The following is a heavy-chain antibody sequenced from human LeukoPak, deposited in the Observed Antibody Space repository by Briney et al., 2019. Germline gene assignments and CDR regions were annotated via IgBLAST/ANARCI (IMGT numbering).Heavy chain of an antibody. CDR3: ARRWGNIVGVTYEY. CDR1: GSSITSVSHY. J-gene: IGHJ4*02. CDR2: IYYTGST. Sequence: SETLSLTCTISGSSITSVSHYWGLIRQPPGKCLEWIGDIYYTGSTYYSPSLRSRVTMSVHTSENQFSLRLNSVTAVDTAVYYCARRWGNIVGVTYEYWGQGTLVTVSS. D-gene: IGHD3-16*01. V-gene: IGHV4-39*01.